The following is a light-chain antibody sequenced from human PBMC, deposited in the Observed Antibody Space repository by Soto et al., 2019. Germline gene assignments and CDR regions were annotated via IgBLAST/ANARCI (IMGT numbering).Light chain of an antibody. CDR1: QSIDSGF. Sequence: IVLTQSPGTLSLSPGERATFSCRASQSIDSGFLAWYQQRPGQAPRLLISSASRRTTGIPDRFSGSGSGTDFTLTITRLEPDDSAVYYCHQSGSTPETFGQGTKVEIK. CDR3: HQSGSTPET. V-gene: IGKV3-20*01. J-gene: IGKJ1*01. CDR2: SAS.